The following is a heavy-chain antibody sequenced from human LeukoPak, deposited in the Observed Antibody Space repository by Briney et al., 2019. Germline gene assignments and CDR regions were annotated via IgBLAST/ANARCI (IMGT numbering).Heavy chain of an antibody. CDR3: ASNYGSGSYHYFDY. V-gene: IGHV4-30-4*01. D-gene: IGHD3-10*01. Sequence: SETPSLTCTVSGGSISSGDYYWSWIRQPPGKGLEWIGYIYYSGSTYYNPSLKSRVTMSVDTSKNQFSLKMSSVTAADTAVYYCASNYGSGSYHYFDYWGQGTLVTVSS. CDR2: IYYSGST. J-gene: IGHJ4*02. CDR1: GGSISSGDYY.